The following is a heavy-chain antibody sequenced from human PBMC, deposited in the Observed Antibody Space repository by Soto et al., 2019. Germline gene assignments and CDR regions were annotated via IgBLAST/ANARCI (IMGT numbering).Heavy chain of an antibody. D-gene: IGHD6-13*01. CDR3: ARGRYSSSWWRDWYFDL. V-gene: IGHV4-34*01. CDR1: GGSFSGYY. J-gene: IGHJ2*01. Sequence: QVQLQQWGAGLLKPSETLSLTCAVYGGSFSGYYWSWIRQPPGKGLEWIGEINHSGSTNYNPSLKSRVTISVDTSKNQFSLKLSSVTAADTAVYYCARGRYSSSWWRDWYFDLWGRGTLVTVSS. CDR2: INHSGST.